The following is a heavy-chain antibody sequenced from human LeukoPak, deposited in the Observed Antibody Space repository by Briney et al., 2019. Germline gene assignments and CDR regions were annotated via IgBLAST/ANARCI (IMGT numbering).Heavy chain of an antibody. D-gene: IGHD1-14*01. CDR1: GFTFSSYA. Sequence: KPGGSLRLSCAASGFTFSSYAMSWVRQAPGKGLEWVSAISGSGGSTYYADSVKGRFTISRDNSRNTLYLHMDSLRAEDTAVYYCASRRDGFDIWGQGTMVTVSS. V-gene: IGHV3-23*01. J-gene: IGHJ3*02. CDR2: ISGSGGST. CDR3: ASRRDGFDI.